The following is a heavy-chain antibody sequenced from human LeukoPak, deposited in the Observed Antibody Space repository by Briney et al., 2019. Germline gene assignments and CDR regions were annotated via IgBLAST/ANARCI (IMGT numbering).Heavy chain of an antibody. J-gene: IGHJ3*02. Sequence: GASVKVSCKASGGTFSSYAISWVRQAPGQGLKWMGGIIPIFGTANYAQKFQGRVTITADESTSTAYMELSSLRSEDTAVYYCARDAGYDFWSGYYLLNAFDIWGQGTMVTVSS. D-gene: IGHD3-3*01. V-gene: IGHV1-69*01. CDR3: ARDAGYDFWSGYYLLNAFDI. CDR1: GGTFSSYA. CDR2: IIPIFGTA.